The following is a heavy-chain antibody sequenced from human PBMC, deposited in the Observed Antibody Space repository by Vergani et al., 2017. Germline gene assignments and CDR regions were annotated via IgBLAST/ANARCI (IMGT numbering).Heavy chain of an antibody. CDR3: ASRRTLQREFDI. J-gene: IGHJ4*02. CDR1: GYRFSSSW. D-gene: IGHD5-24*01. CDR2: IFPDDSDT. Sequence: EVQLVQSGAEVKKPGESLKISCRGVGYRFSSSWIGWVRQRPGKGLEWMVIIFPDDSDTRYSPSFQGQVTVSADKSISTVYLQWNSLKASDTAMYYCASRRTLQREFDIWGQGTQVTVSS. V-gene: IGHV5-51*01.